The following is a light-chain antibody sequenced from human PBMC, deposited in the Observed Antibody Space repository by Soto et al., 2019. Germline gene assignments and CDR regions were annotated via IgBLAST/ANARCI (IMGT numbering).Light chain of an antibody. V-gene: IGKV3-20*01. CDR1: QSVSSSY. CDR2: GAT. CDR3: QQYGRSPLT. J-gene: IGKJ4*01. Sequence: EIVLTQSPGTLSLSPGERATLSCRASQSVSSSYLAWYQQKPGQAPRLLIYGATSRATDIPDRFSGSGSGPDFTLTISRLEPEDFAVYYCQQYGRSPLTFGGGTKVEIK.